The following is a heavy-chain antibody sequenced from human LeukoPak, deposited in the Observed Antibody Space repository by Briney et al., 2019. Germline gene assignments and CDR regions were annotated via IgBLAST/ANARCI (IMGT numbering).Heavy chain of an antibody. CDR3: ARLRRITAAGGYYSGMDV. Sequence: SETLSLTCAVYGGSFAGYYWTWIRQPPGKGLGWIGEINHGGSTNYNPSLKSRVTISVDTSKNQFSLILRSVTAADTAVYYCARLRRITAAGGYYSGMDVWGQGTTVTVSS. CDR2: INHGGST. J-gene: IGHJ6*02. V-gene: IGHV4-34*01. D-gene: IGHD6-13*01. CDR1: GGSFAGYY.